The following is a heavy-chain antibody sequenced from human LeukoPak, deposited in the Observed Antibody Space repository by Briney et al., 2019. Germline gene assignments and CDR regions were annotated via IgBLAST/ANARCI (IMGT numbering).Heavy chain of an antibody. J-gene: IGHJ4*02. CDR3: ARTVPGYFFDS. V-gene: IGHV3-74*01. CDR1: GFTFSSYW. D-gene: IGHD3-10*01. Sequence: VGSLRLSCAASGFTFSSYWMHWVRQAPGMGLVWVSRINTDGSTTSYADSVKGRFTISRDSAKNTLYLQMNSLRAEDTAVYYCARTVPGYFFDSWGQGTLVTVSS. CDR2: INTDGSTT.